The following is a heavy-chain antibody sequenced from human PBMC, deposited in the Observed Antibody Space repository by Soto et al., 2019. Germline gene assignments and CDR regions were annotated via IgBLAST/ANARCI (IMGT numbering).Heavy chain of an antibody. CDR3: APHVSCSGGSCQYDAFAI. D-gene: IGHD2-15*01. CDR1: GFTVSSHA. J-gene: IGHJ3*02. V-gene: IGHV3-23*01. CDR2: VTADGGT. Sequence: EVQVLESGGGLVQPGGSLRLSCEGSGFTVSSHAMTWIRQAPGKGPEWVSTVTADGGTYYADSVKGRFAMSRDTPENTLYFQMNSRGAEDTAAYYCAPHVSCSGGSCQYDAFAIRGQGTMVTVSS.